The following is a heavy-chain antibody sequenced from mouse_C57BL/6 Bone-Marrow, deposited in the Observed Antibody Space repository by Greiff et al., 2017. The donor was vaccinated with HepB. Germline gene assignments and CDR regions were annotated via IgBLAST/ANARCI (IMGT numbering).Heavy chain of an antibody. V-gene: IGHV5-17*01. CDR2: ISSGSSTI. D-gene: IGHD1-1*01. CDR3: ARNYYGSSPPFDY. Sequence: EVMLVESGGGLVKPGGSLKLSCAASGFTFSDYGMPWVRRAPEKGLEWVAYISSGSSTIYYADTVKGRFTISRDNAKKTLFLQMTSLSSEDTAMYYCARNYYGSSPPFDYWGQGTTLTVSS. J-gene: IGHJ2*01. CDR1: GFTFSDYG.